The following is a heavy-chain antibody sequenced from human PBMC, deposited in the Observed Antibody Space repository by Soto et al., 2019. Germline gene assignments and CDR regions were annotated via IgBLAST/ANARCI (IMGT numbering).Heavy chain of an antibody. CDR3: AKIFRYGDPEY. CDR1: GFTFSSYA. D-gene: IGHD2-21*02. CDR2: ISVSGDST. Sequence: EVQLLESGGGLVQPGGSLRLSCAASGFTFSSYAMSWVRQAPGKGLEWVSGISVSGDSTYYAGSVKGRFTISRDNSKSTLYLQMNSLRAEDTAVYYCAKIFRYGDPEYCGQGALVTVSS. V-gene: IGHV3-23*01. J-gene: IGHJ4*02.